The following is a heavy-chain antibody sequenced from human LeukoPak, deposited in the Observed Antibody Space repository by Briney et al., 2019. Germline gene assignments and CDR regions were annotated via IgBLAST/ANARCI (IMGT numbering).Heavy chain of an antibody. CDR1: GFTFDDYT. D-gene: IGHD6-6*01. J-gene: IGHJ5*02. CDR3: AKDISRQLVGNWFDP. Sequence: GGSLRLSCAASGFTFDDYTMHCVRQAPGKGLECVSLISWDGGSTYYADSVKGRFTISRDNSKNSLYLQMNSLRTEDTALYYCAKDISRQLVGNWFDPWGQGTLVTVSS. V-gene: IGHV3-43*01. CDR2: ISWDGGST.